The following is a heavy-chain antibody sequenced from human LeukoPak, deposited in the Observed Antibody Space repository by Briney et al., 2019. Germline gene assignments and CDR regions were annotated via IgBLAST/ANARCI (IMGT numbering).Heavy chain of an antibody. V-gene: IGHV3-49*04. J-gene: IGHJ5*02. Sequence: GSLRLSCAASGFTFSSYSMNWVRQAPGKGLEWVGFIRSKAYGGTTEYAASVKGRFTISRDDSKSIAYLQMNSLKTEDTAVYYCTRLKYNWFDPWGQGTLVTVSS. CDR1: GFTFSSYS. CDR2: IRSKAYGGTT. CDR3: TRLKYNWFDP.